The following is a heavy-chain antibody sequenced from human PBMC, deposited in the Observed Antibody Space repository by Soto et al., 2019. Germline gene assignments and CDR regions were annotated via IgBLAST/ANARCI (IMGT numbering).Heavy chain of an antibody. V-gene: IGHV4-31*03. Sequence: SETLSLTCTVSGGSISSGGYYWSWIRQHPGKGLEWIGYIYYSGSTYYNPSLKSRVTISVDTSKNQFSLKLSSVTAADTAVYYCARGRGCSSTSCYGPLAYWGQGTLVTVSS. CDR2: IYYSGST. D-gene: IGHD2-2*01. J-gene: IGHJ4*02. CDR3: ARGRGCSSTSCYGPLAY. CDR1: GGSISSGGYY.